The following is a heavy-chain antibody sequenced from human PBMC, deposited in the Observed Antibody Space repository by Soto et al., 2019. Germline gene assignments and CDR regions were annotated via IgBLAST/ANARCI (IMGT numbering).Heavy chain of an antibody. V-gene: IGHV3-15*01. Sequence: AWGSLRLSCAASGFTFSNAWMSWVRQAPGKGLEWVGRIKSIPDGGKIDYAAPVKGRFTISRDDSKNTLYLQMNSLKTEDTAVYYCTKDHVSYGLDVWGQGTTVTVSS. J-gene: IGHJ6*02. CDR1: GFTFSNAW. CDR2: IKSIPDGGKI. CDR3: TKDHVSYGLDV.